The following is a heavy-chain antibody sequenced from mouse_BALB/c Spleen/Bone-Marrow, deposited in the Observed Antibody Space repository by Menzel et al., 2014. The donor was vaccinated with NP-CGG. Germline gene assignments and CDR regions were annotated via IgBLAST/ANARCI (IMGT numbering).Heavy chain of an antibody. CDR1: GFTFSSYT. J-gene: IGHJ2*01. CDR3: ARAYYMYPFDY. D-gene: IGHD2-14*01. CDR2: ISSGGGNT. V-gene: IGHV5-9*03. Sequence: EVQGVESGGGLVKPGGSLKLSCAASGFTFSSYTMSWVRQTPEKRLEWVATISSGGGNTYYPDSMKGRFTISRDNAKNNLYLQMSSLRSEDTALYYCARAYYMYPFDYWGQGTTLTVSS.